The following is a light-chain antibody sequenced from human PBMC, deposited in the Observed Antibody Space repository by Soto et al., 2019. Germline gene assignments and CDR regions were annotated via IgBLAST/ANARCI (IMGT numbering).Light chain of an antibody. CDR1: QSITND. CDR3: LQSYSAPRT. V-gene: IGKV1-39*01. CDR2: AAS. Sequence: DIQMTQSPSSLPASVGDRVTITCRASQSITNDLSWYQQRPGKAPKLLIHAASNLQSGVPSRFSGSGSQTDFSLTIISLQPEAFATYYCLQSYSAPRTFGQGTTLAIK. J-gene: IGKJ2*01.